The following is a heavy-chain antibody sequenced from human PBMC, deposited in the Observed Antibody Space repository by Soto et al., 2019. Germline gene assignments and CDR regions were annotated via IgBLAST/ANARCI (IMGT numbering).Heavy chain of an antibody. Sequence: VASVKVSCKASGYTFTGYYMHWVRQAPGQGLEWMGWINPNSGGTNYAQKFQGRVTMTRDTSISTAYMELSRLRSDDTAVYYCASKVRGVMYYYGMDVWGQGTTVTVSS. CDR1: GYTFTGYY. CDR2: INPNSGGT. CDR3: ASKVRGVMYYYGMDV. V-gene: IGHV1-2*02. D-gene: IGHD3-10*01. J-gene: IGHJ6*02.